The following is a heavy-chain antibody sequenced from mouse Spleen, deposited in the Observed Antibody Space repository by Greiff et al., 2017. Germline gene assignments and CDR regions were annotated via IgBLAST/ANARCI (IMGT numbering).Heavy chain of an antibody. J-gene: IGHJ4*01. CDR3: ARERDDGDYDYYAMDY. V-gene: IGHV1-18*01. CDR1: GYTFTDYN. Sequence: EVQLQESGPELVKPGASVKIPCKASGYTFTDYNMDWVKQSHGKSLEWIGDINPNNGGTIYNQKFKGKATLTVDKSSSTAYMELRSLTSEDTAVYYCARERDDGDYDYYAMDYWGQGTSVTVSS. D-gene: IGHD2-3*01. CDR2: INPNNGGT.